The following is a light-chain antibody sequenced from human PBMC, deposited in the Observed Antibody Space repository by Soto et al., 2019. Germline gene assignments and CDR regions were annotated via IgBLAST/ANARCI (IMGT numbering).Light chain of an antibody. CDR2: IDGSGSY. CDR3: ETWDSNSRV. J-gene: IGLJ3*02. V-gene: IGLV4-60*02. CDR1: SGHISYI. Sequence: QLVLTQSSSASASLGSSVNLTCTLSSGHISYIIAWHQQQPGKAPRYLMKIDGSGSYNKGSGVPDRFSGSSTGADRYLTIATVQFEDDANYYRETWDSNSRVFGGGTKVTVL.